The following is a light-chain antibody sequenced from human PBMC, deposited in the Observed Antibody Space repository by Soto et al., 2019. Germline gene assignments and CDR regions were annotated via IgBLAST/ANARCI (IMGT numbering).Light chain of an antibody. CDR1: SSDVGDFNY. J-gene: IGLJ2*01. CDR2: DVT. CDR3: SSYSSSSTHVV. V-gene: IGLV2-14*03. Sequence: QSALTQPASVSGSPGRSVTISCTGSSSDVGDFNYVSWYQHRPGRAPKLIIYDVTNRPSGISYRFSASKSGRTASLTISGLQAEDEADYYCSSYSSSSTHVVFGGGTQLTVL.